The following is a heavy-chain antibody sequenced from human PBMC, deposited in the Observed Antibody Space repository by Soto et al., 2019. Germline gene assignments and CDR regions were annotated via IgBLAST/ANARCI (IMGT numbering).Heavy chain of an antibody. CDR2: IWYDGSNK. CDR1: GFTFSSYG. J-gene: IGHJ4*02. Sequence: GGSLRLSCAACGFTFSSYGMHWVRQAPGKGLEWVAVIWYDGSNKYYADSVKGRFTISRDNSKNTLYLQMNSLRAEDTAVYYCARDSLYGYGSGRPGYWGQGTQVTVSS. CDR3: ARDSLYGYGSGRPGY. D-gene: IGHD3-10*01. V-gene: IGHV3-33*01.